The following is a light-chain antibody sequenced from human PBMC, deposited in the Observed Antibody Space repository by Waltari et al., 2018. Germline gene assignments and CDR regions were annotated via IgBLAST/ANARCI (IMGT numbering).Light chain of an antibody. V-gene: IGLV2-14*03. J-gene: IGLJ1*01. CDR2: DVT. CDR3: CSYARSNTYV. CDR1: SNDVGGYNS. Sequence: QSALTQPASVSGSPGQSITISCTGTSNDVGGYNSISWYQQHPGKAPKLIIYDVTKRPSGVLDRFSGSKSGNTASLTISGLQAEDEADYYCCSYARSNTYVFGTGTKVTIL.